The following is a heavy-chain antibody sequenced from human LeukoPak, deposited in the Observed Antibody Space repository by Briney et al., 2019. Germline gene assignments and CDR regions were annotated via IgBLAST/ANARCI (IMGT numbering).Heavy chain of an antibody. CDR1: GGSISSYY. V-gene: IGHV4-59*01. D-gene: IGHD3-22*01. J-gene: IGHJ3*02. CDR3: ARTYYYDSSGYYSDAFDI. Sequence: SETLSLTCTVSGGSISSYYWSWIRQPPGEGLEWIGYIYYSGSTNYNPSLKSRVTISVDTSKNQFSLKLSSVTAADTAVYYCARTYYYDSSGYYSDAFDIWGQGTMVTVSS. CDR2: IYYSGST.